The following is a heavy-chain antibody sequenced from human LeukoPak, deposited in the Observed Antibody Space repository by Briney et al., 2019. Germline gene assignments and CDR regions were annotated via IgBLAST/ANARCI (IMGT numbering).Heavy chain of an antibody. CDR1: GGSISSYY. V-gene: IGHV4-59*01. CDR3: ARGSSGWFDP. J-gene: IGHJ5*02. CDR2: IYYSGST. Sequence: PSETLSLTCTVSGGSISSYYWSWIRQPPGKGLEWIGYIYYSGSTNYNPSLKSRVTISVDTSKNQFSLKLSSVTAADTAVYYCARGSSGWFDPLGQGTLVTVSS. D-gene: IGHD5/OR15-5a*01.